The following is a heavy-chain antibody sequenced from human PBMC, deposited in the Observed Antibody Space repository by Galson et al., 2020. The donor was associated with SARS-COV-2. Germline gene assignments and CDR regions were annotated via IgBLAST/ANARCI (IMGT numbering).Heavy chain of an antibody. V-gene: IGHV4-59*01. D-gene: IGHD6-13*01. Sequence: LETLSLTCSVSGGSLSYSYWSWVRQSPGKGLEWIRYSYYSGSSNYNPSLRSRVTISVDTSKSQFSLRLTSVTAADTAVYYCARGRGQLESWGQGTLVSVSS. J-gene: IGHJ5*02. CDR1: GGSLSYSY. CDR3: ARGRGQLES. CDR2: SYYSGSS.